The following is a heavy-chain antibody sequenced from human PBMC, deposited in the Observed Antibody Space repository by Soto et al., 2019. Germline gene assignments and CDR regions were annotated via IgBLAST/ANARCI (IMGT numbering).Heavy chain of an antibody. Sequence: SETLSLTYTVSGGSISSGDYYWSWTRQPPGKGLEWIGYIYYSGSTYYNPSLKSRVTISVDTSKNQFSLKLSSVTAADTAVYYCARASGYSYGFDYWGQGTLVTVSS. V-gene: IGHV4-30-4*01. D-gene: IGHD5-18*01. CDR2: IYYSGST. CDR3: ARASGYSYGFDY. CDR1: GGSISSGDYY. J-gene: IGHJ4*02.